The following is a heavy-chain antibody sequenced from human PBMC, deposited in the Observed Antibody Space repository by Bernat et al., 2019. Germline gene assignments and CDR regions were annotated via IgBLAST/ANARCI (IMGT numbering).Heavy chain of an antibody. Sequence: QITLKESGPTLVKPTQTLTLTCTFSGFSLSTSGVGVGWIRQPPGKALEWLALIYWDDDKRYSPSLKSRLTITKVTSKNQVVLTMTNMDPVDTATYYCAHRKYYFDYWGQGTLVTVSS. V-gene: IGHV2-5*02. CDR3: AHRKYYFDY. J-gene: IGHJ4*02. CDR2: IYWDDDK. CDR1: GFSLSTSGVG.